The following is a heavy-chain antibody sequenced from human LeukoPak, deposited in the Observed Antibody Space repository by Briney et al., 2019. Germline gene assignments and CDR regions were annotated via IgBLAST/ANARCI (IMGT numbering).Heavy chain of an antibody. CDR1: GSPFTTFG. Sequence: ASVKVSCKASGSPFTTFGFTGFGQAPGQGLGWWGWLAGQNDNAKYAQIVQGRVTMTTDTSTSTAYMELRSLRSDDTAVYYCARTNYNILTDYYNGDNWFDLWGQGTLVTVSS. CDR3: ARTNYNILTDYYNGDNWFDL. D-gene: IGHD3-9*01. J-gene: IGHJ5*02. CDR2: LAGQNDNA. V-gene: IGHV1-18*01.